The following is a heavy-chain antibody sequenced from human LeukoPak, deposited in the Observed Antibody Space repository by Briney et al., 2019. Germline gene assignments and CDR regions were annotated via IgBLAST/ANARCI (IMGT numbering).Heavy chain of an antibody. CDR2: IYYSGST. J-gene: IGHJ2*01. Sequence: SHTLSLTCTVSGGSISSGGYHWSWIRQHPGKGLEWIGYIYYSGSTYYNPSLKSRLTISVDTSKNQFSLKLNSVTAADTAVYYCARRSMVRFWYFDLWGRGTLVTVSS. CDR3: ARRSMVRFWYFDL. V-gene: IGHV4-31*03. CDR1: GGSISSGGYH. D-gene: IGHD4/OR15-4a*01.